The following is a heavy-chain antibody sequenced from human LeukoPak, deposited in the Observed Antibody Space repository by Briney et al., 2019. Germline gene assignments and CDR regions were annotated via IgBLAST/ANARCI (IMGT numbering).Heavy chain of an antibody. CDR2: FSTSGST. CDR1: GGSISSASYS. J-gene: IGHJ5*02. Sequence: SETLSLTCTVSGGSISSASYSWSWIRQPAGKGLEWIGRFSTSGSTNYNPSLKSRVTVSVDTSKNQFSLSLGSVTAADTAVYYCAREVIAAHNWFDPWGQGTLVTVSS. CDR3: AREVIAAHNWFDP. V-gene: IGHV4-61*02. D-gene: IGHD6-6*01.